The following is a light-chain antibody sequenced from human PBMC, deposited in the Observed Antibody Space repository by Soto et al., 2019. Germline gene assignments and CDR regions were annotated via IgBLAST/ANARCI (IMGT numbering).Light chain of an antibody. CDR3: QQYHSAPQT. J-gene: IGKJ1*01. Sequence: DLVMTQSPDSLAVSLGERATINCKSSQSVLFSPNNKNYLAWYQQKPGQPPKLLIYWASTRESGVPDRFSGSGSGTDFTLPISSLQAEDVAFYYCQQYHSAPQTVGQGTKVEIK. CDR1: QSVLFSPNNKNY. CDR2: WAS. V-gene: IGKV4-1*01.